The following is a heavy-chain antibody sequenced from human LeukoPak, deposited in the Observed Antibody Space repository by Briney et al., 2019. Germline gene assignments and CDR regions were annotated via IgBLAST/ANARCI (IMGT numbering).Heavy chain of an antibody. J-gene: IGHJ4*02. Sequence: QTGGSLRLSCAVSGFTFSSYEMNWVRKAPGKGLEWVSYISSSGNTVYYPDSVKGRFTISRDNAKNSLYLQMNSLRGEDTAVYYCARGGAVAGLYWGQGTLVTVSS. CDR3: ARGGAVAGLY. CDR1: GFTFSSYE. CDR2: ISSSGNTV. V-gene: IGHV3-48*03. D-gene: IGHD6-19*01.